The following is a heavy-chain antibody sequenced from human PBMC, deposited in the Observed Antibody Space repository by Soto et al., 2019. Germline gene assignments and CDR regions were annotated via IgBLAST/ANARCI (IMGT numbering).Heavy chain of an antibody. J-gene: IGHJ4*02. CDR1: GLTFNNFA. D-gene: IGHD3-22*01. CDR2: ISGSTGST. Sequence: GVSLRLSCAASGLTFNNFAMSWVSPAPGKGLEWVSGISGSTGSTYYADPVKGRFTISRDNSRNTLFLQMTSLRADDTAVYYCAKGHYYDTSGYYLDYWGQGSLVTVSS. CDR3: AKGHYYDTSGYYLDY. V-gene: IGHV3-23*01.